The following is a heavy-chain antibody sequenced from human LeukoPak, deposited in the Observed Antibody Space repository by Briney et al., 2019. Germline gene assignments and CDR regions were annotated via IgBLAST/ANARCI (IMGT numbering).Heavy chain of an antibody. D-gene: IGHD6-13*01. CDR2: INSSSSYI. Sequence: PGGSLRLSCAASGFTFTSYWTHWVRQAPGKGLEWVSSINSSSSYIYYADSVKGRFTISRDNAKNSLYLQMNSLRAEDTAVYYCAVGLIAAAGMIYWGQGTLVTVSS. J-gene: IGHJ4*02. CDR1: GFTFTSYW. CDR3: AVGLIAAAGMIY. V-gene: IGHV3-21*01.